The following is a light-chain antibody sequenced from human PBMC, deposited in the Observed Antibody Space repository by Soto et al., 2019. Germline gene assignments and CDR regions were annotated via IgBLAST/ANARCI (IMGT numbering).Light chain of an antibody. Sequence: DIQMTHSPSSLSASLGARVTIPCLASQTISSYLNWYQQKPGRAPKLLIYAASSLQSGVPSRFSGSGSGTDFTLTISSLQPEDFATYYCQQSYSTPLTFGGGTKVDIK. CDR2: AAS. V-gene: IGKV1-39*01. J-gene: IGKJ4*01. CDR1: QTISSY. CDR3: QQSYSTPLT.